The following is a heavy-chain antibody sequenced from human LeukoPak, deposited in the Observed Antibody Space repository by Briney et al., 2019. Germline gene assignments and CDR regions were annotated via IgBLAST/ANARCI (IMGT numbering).Heavy chain of an antibody. D-gene: IGHD3-16*01. CDR3: ARVGPGVWFDY. Sequence: SQTLSLTCTVSGGSISSGDYYWSWIRQPPGKGLEWIGNIYYSGSTYYNPSLKSRVTISVDTSKNQFSLKLSSVTAADTAVYYCARVGPGVWFDYWGQGTLVTVSS. CDR2: IYYSGST. V-gene: IGHV4-30-4*01. CDR1: GGSISSGDYY. J-gene: IGHJ4*02.